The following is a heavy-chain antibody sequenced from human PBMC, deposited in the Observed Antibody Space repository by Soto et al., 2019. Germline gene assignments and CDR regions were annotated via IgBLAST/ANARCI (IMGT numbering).Heavy chain of an antibody. J-gene: IGHJ4*02. D-gene: IGHD4-17*01. CDR1: GYTFTSYD. Sequence: QVQLVQSGAEVKKPGASVKVSCKASGYTFTSYDINWVRQATGQGLEWMGWMNPNSGNTGYAQKFQGRVTMTRNTSIGTVYMELRSLRSEATAVYCCARSLYGDNVDFWGQGTLFTVSS. V-gene: IGHV1-8*01. CDR3: ARSLYGDNVDF. CDR2: MNPNSGNT.